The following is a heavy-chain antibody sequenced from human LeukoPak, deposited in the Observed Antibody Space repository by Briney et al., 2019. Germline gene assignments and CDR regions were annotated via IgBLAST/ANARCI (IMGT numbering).Heavy chain of an antibody. Sequence: GGTLRLSCAASGFTFSSYGMTWVRQAPGKGLEWVSGISESYSTYYADSVKGRFTISRDNSKNTLYLQMNSLRAEDTAVYYCAKSKGYGDDYYYMDVWGKGTTVTVSS. V-gene: IGHV3-23*01. D-gene: IGHD4-17*01. CDR3: AKSKGYGDDYYYMDV. J-gene: IGHJ6*03. CDR1: GFTFSSYG. CDR2: ISESYST.